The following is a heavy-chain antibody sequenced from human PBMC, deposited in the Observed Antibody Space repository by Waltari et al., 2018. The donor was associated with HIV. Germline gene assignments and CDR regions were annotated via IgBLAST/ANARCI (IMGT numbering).Heavy chain of an antibody. Sequence: QLQLQESGPGLVKPSETLSLTCTVSGGSISSSSYYWGWIRQPPGKGLEWIGSIYYSGGTYYNPSLKSRVTISVDTSKNQFSLKLSSVTAADTAVYYCARHHLGGGGYSVYYYYGMDVWGQGTTVTVSS. CDR3: ARHHLGGGGYSVYYYYGMDV. D-gene: IGHD4-4*01. J-gene: IGHJ6*02. CDR1: GGSISSSSYY. V-gene: IGHV4-39*01. CDR2: IYYSGGT.